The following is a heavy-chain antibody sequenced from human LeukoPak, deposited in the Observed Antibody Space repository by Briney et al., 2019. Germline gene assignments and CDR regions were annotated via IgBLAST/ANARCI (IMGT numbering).Heavy chain of an antibody. V-gene: IGHV3-23*01. CDR1: GFTFSSYA. CDR3: AKDGGYQLLFLFGWFDP. CDR2: ISGSGGST. D-gene: IGHD2-2*01. Sequence: PGGSLRLSCAASGFTFSSYAMSWVRQAPGKGLEWVSAISGSGGSTYYADSVKGRFTISRDNSKNTLYLQMNSLRAEDTAVYYCAKDGGYQLLFLFGWFDPWGQGTLVTVSS. J-gene: IGHJ5*02.